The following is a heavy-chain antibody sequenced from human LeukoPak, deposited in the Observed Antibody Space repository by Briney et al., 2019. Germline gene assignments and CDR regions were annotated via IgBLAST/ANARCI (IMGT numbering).Heavy chain of an antibody. CDR1: GGTSSSYA. CDR3: ASVVHDYSNYYYYMDV. V-gene: IGHV1-69*01. Sequence: ASVKVSCKASGGTSSSYAISWVRQAPGQGLEWMGGIIPIFGTANYAQKFQGRVTITADESTSTAYMELSSLRSEDTAVYYCASVVHDYSNYYYYMDVWGKGTTVTVSS. D-gene: IGHD4-11*01. J-gene: IGHJ6*03. CDR2: IIPIFGTA.